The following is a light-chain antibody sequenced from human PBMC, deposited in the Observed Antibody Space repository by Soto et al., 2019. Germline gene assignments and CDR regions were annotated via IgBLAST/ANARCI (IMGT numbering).Light chain of an antibody. J-gene: IGKJ4*01. CDR1: QSVSSY. V-gene: IGKV3-11*01. CDR2: DAS. CDR3: QQRSNWPPKLT. Sequence: EIVFSHSPGPLSFFSREKDTHPFRDRQSVSSYLAWYQQKPGQAPRLLIYDASNRATGIPARFSGSGSGTDFTLTISSLEPEDFAVYYCQQRSNWPPKLTFGGGTKVDIK.